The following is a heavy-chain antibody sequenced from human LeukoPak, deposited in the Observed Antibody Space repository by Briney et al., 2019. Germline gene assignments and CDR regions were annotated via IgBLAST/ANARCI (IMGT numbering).Heavy chain of an antibody. CDR3: ASLVMDYYYYGMDV. D-gene: IGHD3-16*01. Sequence: GGSLRLSCAASGFTLSSYAMHWVRQAPGKGLEWVAVISYDGSNKYYADSVKGRFTISRDNSKNTLYLQMNSLRAEDTAVYYCASLVMDYYYYGMDVWGQGTTVTVSS. CDR1: GFTLSSYA. CDR2: ISYDGSNK. V-gene: IGHV3-30*04. J-gene: IGHJ6*02.